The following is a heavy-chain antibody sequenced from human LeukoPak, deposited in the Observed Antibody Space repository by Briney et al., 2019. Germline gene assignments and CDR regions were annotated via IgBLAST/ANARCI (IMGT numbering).Heavy chain of an antibody. D-gene: IGHD4-17*01. CDR2: ISSSGSTI. V-gene: IGHV3-48*03. CDR3: VSVKPDGDYPYYFDY. Sequence: PGGSLRLSCAASGFTFSSYEMNWVRQAPGKGLEWVSYISSSGSTIYYADSVKGRFTISRDNAKNSLYLQMNSLRAEDTAVYYCVSVKPDGDYPYYFDYWGQGTLVTVSS. CDR1: GFTFSSYE. J-gene: IGHJ4*02.